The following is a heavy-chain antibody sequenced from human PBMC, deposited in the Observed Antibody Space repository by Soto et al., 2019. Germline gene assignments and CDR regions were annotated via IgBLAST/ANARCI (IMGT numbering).Heavy chain of an antibody. CDR2: ISGSGGKT. Sequence: EVHLLESGGGLVQPGGSLRLSCAASGFTFNTYAMTWVRQAPGKGLEWVSAISGSGGKTYYADSVKGRFTISRDNSRNAPYLQMNSLSPEDTAVYSGAKDFWGRSSTSFPYYYSLDVWGPGTTVTGSS. J-gene: IGHJ6*02. CDR1: GFTFNTYA. V-gene: IGHV3-23*01. CDR3: AKDFWGRSSTSFPYYYSLDV. D-gene: IGHD2-2*01.